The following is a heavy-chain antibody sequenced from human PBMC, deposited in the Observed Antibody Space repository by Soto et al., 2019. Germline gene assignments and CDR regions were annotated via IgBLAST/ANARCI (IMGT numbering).Heavy chain of an antibody. D-gene: IGHD4-17*01. CDR1: GFTFSTYA. V-gene: IGHV3-23*01. CDR2: ISGSGGGT. Sequence: EVQLLESGGGLVQPGGSLRLYCAASGFTFSTYAMSWVRQAPGKGLEWVSAISGSGGGTYYADSVKGRFTISRDNSIKTLYLQMKSLQTEETAVYYCAHPRGYGVFDAYDIWGHGAMVTVSS. CDR3: AHPRGYGVFDAYDI. J-gene: IGHJ3*02.